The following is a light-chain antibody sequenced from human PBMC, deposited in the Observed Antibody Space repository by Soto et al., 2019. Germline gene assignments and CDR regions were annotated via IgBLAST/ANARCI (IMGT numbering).Light chain of an antibody. CDR2: ATS. J-gene: IGKJ1*01. V-gene: IGKV3-20*01. CDR3: QQYGSSPKT. Sequence: EIVLTQSPGTLSLSPGDRATLSCRDSQTISSTYLAWYQQKPGQAPRLLIYATSTRATGIPDRFSGSGSGTDFTLTISRLEPEDFAVYYCQQYGSSPKTFGQGTKV. CDR1: QTISSTY.